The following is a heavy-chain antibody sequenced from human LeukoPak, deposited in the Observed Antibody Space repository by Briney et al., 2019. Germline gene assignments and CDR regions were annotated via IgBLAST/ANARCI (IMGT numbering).Heavy chain of an antibody. V-gene: IGHV3-21*01. Sequence: GGPLRLSCAASGFTFSSYSMNWVRQAPGKGLEWVSSISSSSSYIYYADSVKGRFTISRDNAKNSLYLQMNSLRAEDTAVYYCAREVAAAGTIGFDPWGQGTLVTVSS. J-gene: IGHJ5*02. CDR3: AREVAAAGTIGFDP. CDR1: GFTFSSYS. CDR2: ISSSSSYI. D-gene: IGHD6-13*01.